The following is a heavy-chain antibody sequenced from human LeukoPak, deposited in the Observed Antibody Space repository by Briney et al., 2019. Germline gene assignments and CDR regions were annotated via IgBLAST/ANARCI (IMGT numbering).Heavy chain of an antibody. CDR3: AKCGPYAIGRSGCFDS. J-gene: IGHJ4*02. CDR2: LTGSGGTT. Sequence: GGSLRLSCAASGFTFNTHAMSWVRQAPGEGLEWVSTLTGSGGTTYYADSVKGRFTISRDNSKNTLYLQMNSLRAEDTAIYYCAKCGPYAIGRSGCFDSWGQGTLVTVSS. D-gene: IGHD2-8*01. CDR1: GFTFNTHA. V-gene: IGHV3-23*01.